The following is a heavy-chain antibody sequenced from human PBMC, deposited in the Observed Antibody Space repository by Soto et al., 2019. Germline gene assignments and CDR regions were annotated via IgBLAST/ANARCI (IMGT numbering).Heavy chain of an antibody. Sequence: QVQLVESGGGVVQPGRSLRLSCAVSGFTFSSYGMNWVRQAPGKGLEWVAAIYYDGSNKYYADSVRGRFTISRDNFKNTLYLHMNSVRAADTAVYYCARDSKDDSSGYYAGFDYWGQGTLVTVSS. CDR1: GFTFSSYG. CDR2: IYYDGSNK. D-gene: IGHD3-22*01. J-gene: IGHJ4*02. V-gene: IGHV3-33*01. CDR3: ARDSKDDSSGYYAGFDY.